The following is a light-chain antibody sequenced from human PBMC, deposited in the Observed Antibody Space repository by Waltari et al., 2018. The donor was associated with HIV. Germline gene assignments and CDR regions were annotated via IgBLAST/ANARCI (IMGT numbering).Light chain of an antibody. CDR2: AAS. CDR1: QGISSY. J-gene: IGKJ4*01. CDR3: QQLESYTQIS. V-gene: IGKV1-9*01. Sequence: DIQLTQSPSILSASVGDRVTITCRTSQGISSYLAWYQQKPGNVPKLLIYAASTLQSGVPSRFSGSGSGTEFTLTISSLQPEDFATYYCQQLESYTQISFGGGTKVGIK.